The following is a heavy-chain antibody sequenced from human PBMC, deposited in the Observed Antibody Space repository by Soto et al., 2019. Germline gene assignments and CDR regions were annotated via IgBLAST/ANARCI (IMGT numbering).Heavy chain of an antibody. J-gene: IGHJ4*02. V-gene: IGHV4-39*01. Sequence: WTWIRQPPGKGLELVGSLFYGGTTDYNPSLKSRLTMSLDTSKNHFSLKLRSVTAADTAVYYCARHRGPAPVYWGQGTLVTASS. CDR3: ARHRGPAPVY. D-gene: IGHD3-10*01. CDR2: LFYGGTT.